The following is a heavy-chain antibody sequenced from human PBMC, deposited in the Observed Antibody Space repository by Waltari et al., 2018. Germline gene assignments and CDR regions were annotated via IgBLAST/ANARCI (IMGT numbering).Heavy chain of an antibody. CDR2: IYYNGAT. V-gene: IGHV4-39*07. CDR1: GGSISISSHY. CDR3: ARGGTPDGWFDP. J-gene: IGHJ5*02. Sequence: QLQLQESGPGLVKPSETLSLTCIVSGGSISISSHYWDWIRQPPGKGLEWIGSIYYNGATQYNPSLKTRVTMSVDTSKNQFSLKMTSVTAADTAMYYCARGGTPDGWFDPWGQGTLVNVSS. D-gene: IGHD2-15*01.